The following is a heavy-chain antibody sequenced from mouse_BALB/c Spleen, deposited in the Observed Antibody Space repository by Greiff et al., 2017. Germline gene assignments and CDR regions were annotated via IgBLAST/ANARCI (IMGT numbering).Heavy chain of an antibody. J-gene: IGHJ2*01. CDR1: GYTFTSYW. CDR2: INPSTGYT. D-gene: IGHD3-3*01. CDR3: ARGTLRFDY. Sequence: QVQLQQSGAELAKPGASVKMSCKASGYTFTSYWMHWVKQRPGQGLEWIGYINPSTGYTEYNQKFKDKATLTADKSSSTAYMQLSSLTSEDSAVYYCARGTLRFDYWGQGTTLTVSS. V-gene: IGHV1-7*01.